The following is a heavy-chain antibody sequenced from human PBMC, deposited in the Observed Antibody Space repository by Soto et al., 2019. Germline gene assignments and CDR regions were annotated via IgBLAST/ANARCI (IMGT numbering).Heavy chain of an antibody. CDR1: GGSISSGDYY. J-gene: IGHJ6*02. V-gene: IGHV4-31*03. D-gene: IGHD1-1*01. CDR2: IYYSGST. Sequence: SETLSLTCTVSGGSISSGDYYWSCIRQHPGKGLEWIGYIYYSGSTYYNPSLKSRVTTSVDTSKNQFSLKLTSVTAADTAVYYCARDASLDPNYYYFAMDVWGQGTTVTVSS. CDR3: ARDASLDPNYYYFAMDV.